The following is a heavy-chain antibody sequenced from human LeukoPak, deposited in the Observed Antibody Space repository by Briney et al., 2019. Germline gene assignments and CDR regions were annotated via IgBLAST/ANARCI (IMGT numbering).Heavy chain of an antibody. J-gene: IGHJ4*02. D-gene: IGHD2-2*01. CDR2: INHSGST. CDR1: GGSVGSSDSY. Sequence: PSETLSLTCTVSGGSVGSSDSYWVWVRQPPGKGLEWIGEINHSGSTNYNPSLKSRVTISVDTSKNQFSLKLSSVTAADTAVYYCARGGSIFRQYCSSTSCYVVFDYWGRGTLVTVSS. CDR3: ARGGSIFRQYCSSTSCYVVFDY. V-gene: IGHV4-39*07.